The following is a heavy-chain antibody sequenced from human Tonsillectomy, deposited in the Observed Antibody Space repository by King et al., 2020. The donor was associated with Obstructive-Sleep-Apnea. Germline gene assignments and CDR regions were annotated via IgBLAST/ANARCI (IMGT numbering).Heavy chain of an antibody. D-gene: IGHD3-10*01. Sequence: VQLVESGGGLVQPGGSLRLSCAASGFTFSSYDMHWVRQATGKGLEWVSAIGTAGDTYYPGSVKGRFTISRENAKNYLYLQMNSLRAGDTAVYYCARGSRGVPRLNNYYYYGMDVWGQGTTVTVSS. CDR1: GFTFSSYD. CDR3: ARGSRGVPRLNNYYYYGMDV. J-gene: IGHJ6*02. CDR2: IGTAGDT. V-gene: IGHV3-13*01.